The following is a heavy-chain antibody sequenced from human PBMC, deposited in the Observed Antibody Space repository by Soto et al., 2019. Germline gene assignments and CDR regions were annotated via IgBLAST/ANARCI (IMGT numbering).Heavy chain of an antibody. CDR1: GGTFSSYA. CDR2: IIPIFGTA. CDR3: ARQLQRGITI. Sequence: ASVKVSCKASGGTFSSYAISWVRQAPGQGLEWMGGIIPIFGTANYAQKFQGRVTITADESTSTAYMELSSLRSEDTAVYYCARQLQRGITIWGQGTLDTVSS. V-gene: IGHV1-69*13. J-gene: IGHJ4*02. D-gene: IGHD3-10*01.